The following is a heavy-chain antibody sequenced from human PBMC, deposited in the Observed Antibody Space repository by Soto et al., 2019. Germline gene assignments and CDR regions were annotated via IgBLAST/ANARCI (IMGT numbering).Heavy chain of an antibody. CDR1: GGSISSSSYY. CDR3: ARETVDYDILTGYYTNWFDP. CDR2: IYYSGST. D-gene: IGHD3-9*01. J-gene: IGHJ5*02. Sequence: QLQLQESGPGLVKPSETLSLTCTVSGGSISSSSYYWGWIRQPPGKGLEWIGSIYYSGSTYYNPSLKGRVTIAVDTSKNQVSLKLSSVTAADTAVYYCARETVDYDILTGYYTNWFDPWGQGTLVTVSS. V-gene: IGHV4-39*02.